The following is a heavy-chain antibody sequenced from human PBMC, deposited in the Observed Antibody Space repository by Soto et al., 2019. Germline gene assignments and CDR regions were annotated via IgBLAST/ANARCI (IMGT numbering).Heavy chain of an antibody. CDR2: IWYDGSNK. CDR1: GFTFSSYG. J-gene: IGHJ4*02. CDR3: ARDYDSSGYSHFDY. V-gene: IGHV3-33*01. Sequence: GGSLRLSCAASGFTFSSYGMHWVRQAPGKGLEWVAVIWYDGSNKYYADSVKGRFTISRDNSTNTLYLQMNSLRAEDTAVYYCARDYDSSGYSHFDYWGQGTLVTVSS. D-gene: IGHD3-22*01.